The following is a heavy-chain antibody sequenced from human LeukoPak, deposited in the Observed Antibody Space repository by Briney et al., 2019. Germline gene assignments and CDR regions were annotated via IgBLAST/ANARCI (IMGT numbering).Heavy chain of an antibody. CDR1: GFSFSSYS. J-gene: IGHJ4*02. CDR3: VRDAAGWSRDF. CDR2: ITPGTPDI. Sequence: GGSLRLSCVASGFSFSSYSMDWVRQAPGKGLEWVSCITPGTPDIYYSASVKGRFTVSRDDAKNSLSLEMSSLRADDTAVYYCVRDAAGWSRDFWGQGTLVTVSS. V-gene: IGHV3-21*01. D-gene: IGHD6-19*01.